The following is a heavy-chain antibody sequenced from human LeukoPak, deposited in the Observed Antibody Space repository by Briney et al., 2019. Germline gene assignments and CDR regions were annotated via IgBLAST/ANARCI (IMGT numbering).Heavy chain of an antibody. Sequence: PGGSLRLSCAASGFTVSSNYMSWVRQAPGKGPEWVSVIYSGGSTYYADSVRGRFTISRDNSKNTLYLQMNSLRAEDTAVYYCARALRRPLQPYYFDYWGQGTLVTVSS. CDR1: GFTVSSNY. CDR3: ARALRRPLQPYYFDY. J-gene: IGHJ4*02. CDR2: IYSGGST. D-gene: IGHD1-1*01. V-gene: IGHV3-53*01.